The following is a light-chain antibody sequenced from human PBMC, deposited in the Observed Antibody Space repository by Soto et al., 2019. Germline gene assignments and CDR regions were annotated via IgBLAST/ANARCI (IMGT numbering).Light chain of an antibody. Sequence: QSVLTQPPSVSGAPGQRVTISCTGSSSNIGAGYDVHWYQQLPGTAPKLLIYGNSNRPSGVPDRFSGSKSGTSASLAITGFQAEDEADYYRQSYDSSLRAYVFGTGTKVTVL. V-gene: IGLV1-40*01. CDR1: SSNIGAGYD. J-gene: IGLJ1*01. CDR2: GNS. CDR3: QSYDSSLRAYV.